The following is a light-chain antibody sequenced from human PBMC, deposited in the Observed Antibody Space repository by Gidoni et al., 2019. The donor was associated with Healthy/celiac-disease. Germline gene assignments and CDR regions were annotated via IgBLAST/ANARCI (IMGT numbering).Light chain of an antibody. Sequence: EIAMTQSPATLSVSPGESATLPCRASQSVSSNLTWYQKKPGQAPRLLIYGASTRSTSIPARISGSGSGAEFTLTISSLQSEDVAVYYYQQYNSWPPWTFGQGTKVEIK. V-gene: IGKV3-15*01. CDR2: GAS. CDR3: QQYNSWPPWT. CDR1: QSVSSN. J-gene: IGKJ1*01.